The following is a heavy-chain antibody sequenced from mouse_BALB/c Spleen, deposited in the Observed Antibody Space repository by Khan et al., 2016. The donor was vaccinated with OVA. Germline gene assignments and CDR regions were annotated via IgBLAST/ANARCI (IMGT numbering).Heavy chain of an antibody. CDR1: GYTFTSFW. J-gene: IGHJ3*01. V-gene: IGHV1S127*01. CDR2: IDPSKSET. CDR3: ARGGYGSPFAY. D-gene: IGHD1-1*01. Sequence: QVRLQQSGPELVRPGASVKMSCKASGYTFTSFWIHWVKQRPGQGLEWIGMIDPSKSETRLNQKFKDKATLNVDKSSNTAYMQLSRLTSEDPAVYYCARGGYGSPFAYWGQGTLVTVSA.